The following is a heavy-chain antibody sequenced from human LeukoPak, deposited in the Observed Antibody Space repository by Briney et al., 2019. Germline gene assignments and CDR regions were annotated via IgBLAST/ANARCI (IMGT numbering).Heavy chain of an antibody. CDR2: IIPLFRKA. D-gene: IGHD6-25*01. V-gene: IGHV1-69*13. J-gene: IGHJ5*02. Sequence: SVTVSCKASGDSFSNHAINWVRQAPGQGLEWMGGIIPLFRKANYAQKFQDRVTITADESTSTVYMEVKSLRSEDTAVYYCARVRMSAAALTWFDPWGQGTLVTVSS. CDR1: GDSFSNHA. CDR3: ARVRMSAAALTWFDP.